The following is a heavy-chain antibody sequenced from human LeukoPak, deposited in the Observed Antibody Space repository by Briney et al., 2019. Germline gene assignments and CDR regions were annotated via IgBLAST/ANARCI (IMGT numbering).Heavy chain of an antibody. CDR1: GGSFSGYY. J-gene: IGHJ3*02. CDR3: AKCRGSYFNAFDI. CDR2: IYYSGST. D-gene: IGHD1-26*01. V-gene: IGHV4-59*08. Sequence: ETLSLTCAVYGGSFSGYYWSWIRQPPGKGLEWIGYIYYSGSTNYNPSLKSRVTISVDTSKNQFSLKLSSVTAADTAVYYCAKCRGSYFNAFDIWGQGTMVTVSS.